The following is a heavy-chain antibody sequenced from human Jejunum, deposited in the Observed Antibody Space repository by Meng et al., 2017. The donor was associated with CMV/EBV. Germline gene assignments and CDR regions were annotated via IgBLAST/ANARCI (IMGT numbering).Heavy chain of an antibody. D-gene: IGHD2-15*01. V-gene: IGHV1-8*02. CDR2: MNPNNGNT. CDR3: LLTPRRVGHGMDV. Sequence: SRYIFTDFNVHWVRQAPGQGLEWMGWMNPNNGNTGYGQKFQGRVTLTRNTAISTAYMELSSLRSEDTAVYYCLLTPRRVGHGMDVWGQGTTVTVSS. J-gene: IGHJ6*02. CDR1: RYIFTDFN.